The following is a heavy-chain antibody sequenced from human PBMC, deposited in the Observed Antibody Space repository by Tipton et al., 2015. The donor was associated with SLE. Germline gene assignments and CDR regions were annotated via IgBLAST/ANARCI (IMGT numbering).Heavy chain of an antibody. D-gene: IGHD3-10*01. CDR1: GGSFSGYY. V-gene: IGHV4-34*01. CDR2: INHSGTT. Sequence: TLSLTCAVYGGSFSGYYWSWIRQPPGKGLEWIGEINHSGTTNYNPSLKSRVSISVDTSKNQFSLKVSSVTAADTAVYYCARGLWFLKLVYYYYYMDVWDKGTTVTVSS. J-gene: IGHJ6*03. CDR3: ARGLWFLKLVYYYYYMDV.